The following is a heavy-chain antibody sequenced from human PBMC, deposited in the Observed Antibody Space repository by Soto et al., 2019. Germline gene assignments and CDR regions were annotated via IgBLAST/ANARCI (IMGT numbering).Heavy chain of an antibody. Sequence: SETLSLTCAVSGGSISSSNWWSCVRQPPGKGLEWSGEIYHSGSTNYNPSLKSRVTISVDKSKNQFSLKLSSVTAADTAVYYCAGWIQLQQYYYYGMDVWGQGTTVTVSS. CDR3: AGWIQLQQYYYYGMDV. V-gene: IGHV4-4*02. CDR2: IYHSGST. J-gene: IGHJ6*02. D-gene: IGHD5-18*01. CDR1: GGSISSSNW.